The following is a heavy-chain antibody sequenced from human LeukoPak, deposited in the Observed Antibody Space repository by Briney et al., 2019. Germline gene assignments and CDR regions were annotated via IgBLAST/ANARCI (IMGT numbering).Heavy chain of an antibody. CDR2: IFHSGST. D-gene: IGHD2-2*01. V-gene: IGHV4-4*02. CDR1: GGSISSSNW. J-gene: IGHJ4*02. CDR3: ASQYGTFAYQFDY. Sequence: SETLSLTCAVSGGSISSSNWWSWVRQPPGKGLEWIGEIFHSGSTNYNPSLKSRVTISVDKSKNQFSLKLSSVTAADTAVYYCASQYGTFAYQFDYWGQGTLVTVSS.